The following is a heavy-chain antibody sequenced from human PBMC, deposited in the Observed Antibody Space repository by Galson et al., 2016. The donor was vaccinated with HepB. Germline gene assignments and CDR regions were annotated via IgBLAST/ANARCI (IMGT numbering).Heavy chain of an antibody. Sequence: SLRLSCAASGFTFSSYGMHWVRQAPGKGLEWVADIWSNGNNKYYADSVRGRFSVSRDQAKNTLYMQMNSLRAGDTAVYYCARDSDTSGLHWYFDLWGRGTLVTVSS. CDR1: GFTFSSYG. CDR2: IWSNGNNK. J-gene: IGHJ2*01. CDR3: ARDSDTSGLHWYFDL. V-gene: IGHV3-33*08. D-gene: IGHD3-22*01.